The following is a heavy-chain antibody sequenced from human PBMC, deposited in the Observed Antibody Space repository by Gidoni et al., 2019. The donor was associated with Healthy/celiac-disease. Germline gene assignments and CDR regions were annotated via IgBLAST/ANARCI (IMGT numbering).Heavy chain of an antibody. J-gene: IGHJ1*01. V-gene: IGHV3-9*01. CDR1: GFTFDDYA. D-gene: IGHD2-15*01. CDR3: AKGVSGCSGGSCYSNFFQH. CDR2: ISWNSGSI. Sequence: EVKLVESGGGLVQPGRSLRLSCAASGFTFDDYALPWVRQAPGQGLEWVSGISWNSGSIGYADSVKGRFTISRDNAKNSLYLQMNSLRAEDTALYYCAKGVSGCSGGSCYSNFFQHWGQGTLVTVSS.